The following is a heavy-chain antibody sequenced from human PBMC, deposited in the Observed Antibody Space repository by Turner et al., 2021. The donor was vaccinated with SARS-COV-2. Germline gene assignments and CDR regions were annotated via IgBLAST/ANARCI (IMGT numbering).Heavy chain of an antibody. D-gene: IGHD3-10*01. J-gene: IGHJ6*02. V-gene: IGHV4-39*01. CDR3: ARLPVGYYDSGSYYHYGMDV. CDR1: GGSIRSSSYY. Sequence: QLQLQESGPGLVKPSETLSLTGTVSGGSIRSSSYYLGWIRQPPGKGMEWIGSIYYSGSTYNNPSLKSRVTMSVDTSKNQYSLKLSSVTAADTAVDYCARLPVGYYDSGSYYHYGMDVWGQGTTVTVSS. CDR2: IYYSGST.